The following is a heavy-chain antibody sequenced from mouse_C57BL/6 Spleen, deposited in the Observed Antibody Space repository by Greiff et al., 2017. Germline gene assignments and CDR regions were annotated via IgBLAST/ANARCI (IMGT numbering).Heavy chain of an antibody. CDR3: ARAYYYGSSSWYFDV. CDR2: ISSGSSTI. V-gene: IGHV5-17*01. D-gene: IGHD1-1*01. CDR1: GFTFSDYG. Sequence: EVKVVESGGGLVKPGGSLKLSCAASGFTFSDYGMHWVRQAPEKGLEWVAYISSGSSTIYYADTVKGRFTISRDNAKNTLFLQMTSLRSEDTAMYYCARAYYYGSSSWYFDVWGTGTTVTVSS. J-gene: IGHJ1*03.